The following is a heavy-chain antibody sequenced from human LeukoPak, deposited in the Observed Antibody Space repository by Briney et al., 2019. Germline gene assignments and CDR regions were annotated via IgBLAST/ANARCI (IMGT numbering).Heavy chain of an antibody. CDR1: GFTFSSYA. J-gene: IGHJ5*02. D-gene: IGHD1-26*01. V-gene: IGHV3-30-3*01. CDR3: ARENAAGSYST. CDR2: ISYDGSSK. Sequence: GGSLRLSCAASGFTFSSYAMHWVRQAPGKGLEWVAVISYDGSSKYYADSVKGRFTISRDNSKNTLYLQMNSLRAEDTAVYYCARENAAGSYSTWGQGTLVTVSS.